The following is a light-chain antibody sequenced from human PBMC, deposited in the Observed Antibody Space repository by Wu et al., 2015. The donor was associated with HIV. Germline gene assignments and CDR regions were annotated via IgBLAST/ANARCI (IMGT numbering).Light chain of an antibody. J-gene: IGKJ1*01. V-gene: IGKV3-20*01. Sequence: EVVLTQFPGTLSLSLGERATLSCRTSQTVRNSFLAWYQQRPGQAPRLLIYGVSSRATGIPDRFSGSGSGTDFTLTISRLEPEDFAVYFCQQYGTAPTWTLGQGTKVEI. CDR2: GVS. CDR1: QTVRNSF. CDR3: QQYGTAPTWT.